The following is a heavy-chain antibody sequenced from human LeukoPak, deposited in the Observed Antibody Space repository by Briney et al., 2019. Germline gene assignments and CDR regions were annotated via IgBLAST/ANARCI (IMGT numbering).Heavy chain of an antibody. V-gene: IGHV1-2*02. CDR3: ARAASTDFDY. J-gene: IGHJ4*02. Sequence: ASVTVSCTASGYTLTVYYMHWVRQAPGQGLEWMGWINPNSGGTNYAQKFQGRVTMTRDTSISTAYMELSRLRSDDTAVYYCARAASTDFDYWGQGTLVTVSS. CDR2: INPNSGGT. CDR1: GYTLTVYY.